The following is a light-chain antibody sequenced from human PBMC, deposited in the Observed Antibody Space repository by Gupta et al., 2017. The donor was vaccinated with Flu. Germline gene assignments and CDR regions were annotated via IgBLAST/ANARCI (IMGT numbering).Light chain of an antibody. V-gene: IGLV10-54*04. CDR3: PAGDSSHSGWV. Sequence: ATTTWTGTSDKVGREEAAWLQHHHAHPPNFLSYRNNNRTSAIPERFSASKSGTTASLTITGLQAEDEADFYCPAGDSSHSGWVFGGGTKLTVL. J-gene: IGLJ3*02. CDR1: SDKVGREE. CDR2: RNN.